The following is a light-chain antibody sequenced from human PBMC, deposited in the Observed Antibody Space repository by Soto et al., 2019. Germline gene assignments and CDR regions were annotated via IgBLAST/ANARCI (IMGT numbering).Light chain of an antibody. CDR2: DVS. CDR3: SSYTSDSSYV. J-gene: IGLJ1*01. Sequence: QSVLAQPPSASGSPGQSVTISCTGTSSDVGRYNFVSWYQHHPGKAPKLMIYDVSQRPSGVPDRFSGSKSGNTASLTVSGLQAEDEADYYCSSYTSDSSYVFGSGTKVTVL. V-gene: IGLV2-8*01. CDR1: SSDVGRYNF.